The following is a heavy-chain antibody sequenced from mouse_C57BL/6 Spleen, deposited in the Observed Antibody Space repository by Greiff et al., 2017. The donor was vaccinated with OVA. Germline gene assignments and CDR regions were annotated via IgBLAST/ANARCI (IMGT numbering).Heavy chain of an antibody. CDR1: GFTFSSYG. J-gene: IGHJ2*01. CDR2: ISSGGSYT. Sequence: EVQGVESGGDLVKPGGSLKLSCAASGFTFSSYGMSWVRQTPDKRLEWVATISSGGSYTYYPDSVKGRFTISRDNAKNTLYLQMSSLKSEDTAMYYCARHPDVSSSYDYWGQGTTLTVSS. CDR3: ARHPDVSSSYDY. V-gene: IGHV5-6*01. D-gene: IGHD1-1*01.